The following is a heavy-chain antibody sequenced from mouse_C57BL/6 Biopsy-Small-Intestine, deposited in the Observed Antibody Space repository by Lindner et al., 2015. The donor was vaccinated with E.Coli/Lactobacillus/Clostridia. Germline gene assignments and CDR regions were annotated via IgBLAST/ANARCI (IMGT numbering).Heavy chain of an antibody. CDR3: ASLIGTKGYFDY. Sequence: VQLQESGPELVRPWGFQLKISCKTFWLLISLTTTLNWVKQSHGNVLDWIWIYFPYNGLSSYNRKFMGKAKLTVDKSSSTAYIELRGLTSEDSAVYFCASLIGTKGYFDYWGQGTTLTVSS. V-gene: IGHV1-31*01. J-gene: IGHJ2*01. CDR1: LLISLTTT. D-gene: IGHD4-1*01. CDR2: FPYNGLS.